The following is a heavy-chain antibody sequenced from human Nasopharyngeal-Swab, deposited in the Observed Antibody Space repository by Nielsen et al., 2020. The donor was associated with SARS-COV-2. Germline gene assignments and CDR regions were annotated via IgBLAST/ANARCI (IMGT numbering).Heavy chain of an antibody. J-gene: IGHJ4*02. Sequence: GESLKISCAASGFTFSSYAMSWVRQAPGKGLEWVSAIGGSGDSTFYADSVKGRFTISRDNSKNTLYLQMNSLRAEDTAVYYCAKCRVGISARSAHDYWGQGTLVTVSS. CDR3: AKCRVGISARSAHDY. D-gene: IGHD1-26*01. CDR2: IGGSGDST. CDR1: GFTFSSYA. V-gene: IGHV3-23*01.